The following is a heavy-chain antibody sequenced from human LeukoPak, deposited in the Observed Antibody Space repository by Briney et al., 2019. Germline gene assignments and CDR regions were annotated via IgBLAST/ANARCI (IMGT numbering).Heavy chain of an antibody. D-gene: IGHD3-22*01. V-gene: IGHV4-34*01. Sequence: SETLSLTCAVYGGSFSGYYWSWIRQPPGKGLGWIGEINHSGSTNYNPSLKSRVTISVDTSKNQFSLKLSSVTAADTAVYYCARGRLFLTYYYDSSGYYTTAPFDYWGQGTLVTVSS. CDR1: GGSFSGYY. CDR2: INHSGST. CDR3: ARGRLFLTYYYDSSGYYTTAPFDY. J-gene: IGHJ4*02.